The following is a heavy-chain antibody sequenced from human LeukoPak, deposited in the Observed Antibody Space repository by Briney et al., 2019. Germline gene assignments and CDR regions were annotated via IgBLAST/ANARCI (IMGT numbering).Heavy chain of an antibody. CDR2: ISSSSSYI. D-gene: IGHD4-17*01. Sequence: PGGSLRLSCAASGFTFSSYSMNWVRQAPGKGLEWVSSISSSSSYIYYADSVKGRFTISRDNAKNSLYLQMNSLRAEDTAVYYCARDGGYDYGEGDYWGQGTLVTVSS. CDR1: GFTFSSYS. V-gene: IGHV3-21*01. J-gene: IGHJ4*02. CDR3: ARDGGYDYGEGDY.